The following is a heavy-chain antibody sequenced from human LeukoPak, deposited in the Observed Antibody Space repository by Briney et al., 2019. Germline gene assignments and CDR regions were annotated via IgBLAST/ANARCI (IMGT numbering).Heavy chain of an antibody. CDR3: ARCPNYYGSGSYSSWFDP. J-gene: IGHJ5*02. CDR2: ISAYNGNT. Sequence: GASVKVSCKASGYTFTSYGISWVRQAPGQGLEWMGWISAYNGNTNYAQKLQGRVTMTTDTSTSTAYMELRSLRSDDTAVYYCARCPNYYGSGSYSSWFDPWGQGTLVTVSS. D-gene: IGHD3-10*01. V-gene: IGHV1-18*01. CDR1: GYTFTSYG.